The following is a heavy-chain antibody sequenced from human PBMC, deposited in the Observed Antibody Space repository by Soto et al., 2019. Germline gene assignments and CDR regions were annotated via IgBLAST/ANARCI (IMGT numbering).Heavy chain of an antibody. CDR1: GGSFSGYY. CDR3: ARRSRGAQQLVLVRAFDI. V-gene: IGHV4-34*01. J-gene: IGHJ3*02. D-gene: IGHD6-13*01. CDR2: INHSGST. Sequence: SEPLCVPCAVDGGSFSGYYWSWISQPPGKGLEWIGEINHSGSTNYNPSLKSRVTISVDTSKNQFSLKLSSVTAADTAVYYCARRSRGAQQLVLVRAFDIWGQGTMVTVSS.